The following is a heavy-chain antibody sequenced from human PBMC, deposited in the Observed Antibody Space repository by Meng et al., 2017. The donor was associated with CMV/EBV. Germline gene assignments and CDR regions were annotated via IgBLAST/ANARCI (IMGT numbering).Heavy chain of an antibody. D-gene: IGHD2-2*01. CDR1: GSSISSGEYD. CDR2: IYYSGST. CDR3: ARVGRTSCYDY. J-gene: IGHJ4*02. Sequence: QGQPQESGPEMVKPSKTLSLTCTVSGSSISSGEYDWSWIRQPPGKGLEWIGYIYYSGSTYYNPSLKSRVTISVDTSKNQFSLKLSSVTAADTAVYYCARVGRTSCYDYWGQGTLVTVSS. V-gene: IGHV4-30-4*08.